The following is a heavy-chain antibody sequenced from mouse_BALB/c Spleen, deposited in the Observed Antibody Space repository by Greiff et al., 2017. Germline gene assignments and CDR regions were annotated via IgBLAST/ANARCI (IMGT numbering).Heavy chain of an antibody. CDR2: INPSNGGT. CDR3: TRWGELGPFAY. V-gene: IGHV1S81*02. J-gene: IGHJ3*01. CDR1: GYTFTSYY. Sequence: QVQLQQPGAELVKPGASVKLSCKASGYTFTSYYMYWVKQRPGQGLEWIGGINPSNGGTNFNEKFKSKATLTVDKSSSTAYMQLSSLTSEDSAVYYCTRWGELGPFAYWGQGTLVTVSA. D-gene: IGHD4-1*01.